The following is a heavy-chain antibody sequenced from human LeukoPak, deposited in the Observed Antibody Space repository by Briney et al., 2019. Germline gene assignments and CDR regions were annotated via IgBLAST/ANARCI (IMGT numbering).Heavy chain of an antibody. CDR3: ARGGGYAWDY. CDR2: IKQDGSEK. V-gene: IGHV3-7*01. Sequence: PGGSLRLSCAASGFTVSSNYMSWVRQAPGKGLEWVANIKQDGSEKYYVDSVKGRFTISRDNARNSLYLQMNSLRADDTAVYYCARGGGYAWDYWGQGTLVTVSS. J-gene: IGHJ4*02. CDR1: GFTVSSNY. D-gene: IGHD5-12*01.